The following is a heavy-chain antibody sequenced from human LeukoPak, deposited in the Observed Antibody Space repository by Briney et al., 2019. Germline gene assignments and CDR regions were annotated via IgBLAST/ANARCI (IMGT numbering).Heavy chain of an antibody. Sequence: SETLSLTCTVSGGSIGSSGYYWGWIRQPPGKGLEWIGSIYYSGSAYYNPSLKSRVTISVDTSKNHFSLKLSSVTAADTAVYYCARDKYISSSNYFYGMDVWGQGTTVTVSS. D-gene: IGHD6-6*01. CDR2: IYYSGSA. V-gene: IGHV4-39*02. CDR3: ARDKYISSSNYFYGMDV. J-gene: IGHJ6*02. CDR1: GGSIGSSGYY.